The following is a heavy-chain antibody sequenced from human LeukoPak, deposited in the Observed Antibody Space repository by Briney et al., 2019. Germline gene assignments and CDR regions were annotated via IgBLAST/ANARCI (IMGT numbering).Heavy chain of an antibody. CDR1: GGSISSYY. V-gene: IGHV4-59*01. Sequence: PSETLSLTCTVSGGSISSYYWSWIRQPPGKGLEWIGYIYYSGSTNYNPSLKSRVTISVDTSKNQFSLKLSSVTAADTAVYYCASTPEIYCSSGSCYSGWGWFDPWGQGTLVTVSS. CDR3: ASTPEIYCSSGSCYSGWGWFDP. CDR2: IYYSGST. J-gene: IGHJ5*02. D-gene: IGHD2-15*01.